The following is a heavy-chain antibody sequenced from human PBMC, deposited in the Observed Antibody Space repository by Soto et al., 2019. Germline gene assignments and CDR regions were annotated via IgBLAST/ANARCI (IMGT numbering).Heavy chain of an antibody. V-gene: IGHV4-34*01. CDR3: SRVNAPLITLLPAIYYFDY. J-gene: IGHJ4*02. D-gene: IGHD3-10*01. CDR1: GGSFSGYY. Sequence: SETLSLTCAVYGGSFSGYYCIWIRQPPGKGLEWIGEINHSGRTNYNPSLKSRVTISLDTFKNQFSLNLNSVTAADTAVYYCSRVNAPLITLLPAIYYFDYWSQGTLVT. CDR2: INHSGRT.